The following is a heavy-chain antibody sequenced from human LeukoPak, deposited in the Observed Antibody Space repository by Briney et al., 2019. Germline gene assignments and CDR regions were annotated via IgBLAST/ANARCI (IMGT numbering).Heavy chain of an antibody. CDR1: GYTFADYY. J-gene: IGHJ5*02. CDR2: IDPDSGGT. V-gene: IGHV1-2*02. Sequence: ASMKVSCKTSGYTFADYYLHWVRQAPGQGLEWMGSIDPDSGGTNSAQKFQGRVTMTRDTSISTAHMELSRLRPDDTAVYYCARYSSSWDWFDPWGQGTLVTVSS. D-gene: IGHD6-13*01. CDR3: ARYSSSWDWFDP.